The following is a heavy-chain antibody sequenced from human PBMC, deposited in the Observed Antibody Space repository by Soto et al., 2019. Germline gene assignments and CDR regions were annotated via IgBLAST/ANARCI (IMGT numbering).Heavy chain of an antibody. CDR2: IWYDGSNK. CDR3: AREANDDLNDAFDI. Sequence: QVQLVESGGGVVQPGRSLRLSCAASGFTFSSYGMHWVRQAPGKGLEWVAVIWYDGSNKYYADSVKGRFTISRDNSKNTLYLQMNSLRAEDTAVYYCAREANDDLNDAFDIWGQGTMVTVSS. V-gene: IGHV3-33*01. D-gene: IGHD1-1*01. J-gene: IGHJ3*02. CDR1: GFTFSSYG.